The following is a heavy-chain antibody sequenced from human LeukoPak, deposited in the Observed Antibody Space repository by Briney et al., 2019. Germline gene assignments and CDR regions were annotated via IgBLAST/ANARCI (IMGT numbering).Heavy chain of an antibody. D-gene: IGHD6-19*01. CDR2: IYPGDSDA. V-gene: IGHV5-51*01. J-gene: IGHJ3*02. Sequence: GESLQISCKGSGYSFTNYWIAWVRQMPGKGLEWMGIIYPGDSDARYSPSFQGQVTISADKSISTAYLQWSSLKASDTAMYYCARSGQWLVSDGFHMWGQGTMVTVSS. CDR3: ARSGQWLVSDGFHM. CDR1: GYSFTNYW.